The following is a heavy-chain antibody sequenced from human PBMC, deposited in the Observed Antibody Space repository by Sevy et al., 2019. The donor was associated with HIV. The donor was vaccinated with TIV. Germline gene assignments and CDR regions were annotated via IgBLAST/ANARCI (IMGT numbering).Heavy chain of an antibody. CDR3: ARASLLGPYYFDY. V-gene: IGHV3-11*01. CDR2: ISSSGSTI. Sequence: GGYLRLSCAASGFTFSDYYMSWIRQAPGKGLEWVSYISSSGSTIYYADSVKGRFTISRDNAKNSLYLQMNSLRAEDTAVYYCARASLLGPYYFDYWGQGTLVTVSS. J-gene: IGHJ4*02. CDR1: GFTFSDYY. D-gene: IGHD2-15*01.